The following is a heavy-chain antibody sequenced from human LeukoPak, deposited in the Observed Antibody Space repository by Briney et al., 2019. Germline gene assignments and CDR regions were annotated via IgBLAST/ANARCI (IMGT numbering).Heavy chain of an antibody. V-gene: IGHV4-39*02. J-gene: IGHJ6*03. CDR3: ARDQGLGYSGSNYYYYYYMDV. Sequence: KPSETLSLTCTVSGGSTSNTIYYWAWIRQPPEKGLEWIGSMYYSGNTYNNPSLKSRVTISVDTSKNQFSLKLSSVTAADTAVYYCARDQGLGYSGSNYYYYYYMDVWGKGTTVTVSS. CDR2: MYYSGNT. D-gene: IGHD1-26*01. CDR1: GGSTSNTIYY.